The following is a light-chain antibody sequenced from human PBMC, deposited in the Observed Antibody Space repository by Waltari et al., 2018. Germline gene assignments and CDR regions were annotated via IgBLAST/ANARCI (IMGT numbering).Light chain of an antibody. V-gene: IGLV4-69*01. Sequence: QLILTPSPSSSASLGASVKLTCTLSSGHSSNVIEWLQQTPEKGPLFLMKVNSEGSHRKGDEIPDRFSGSSSGAQRYLSISNLQSEDEADYFCQTGGHGTWVFGGGTNLTVL. CDR3: QTGGHGTWV. CDR1: SGHSSNV. J-gene: IGLJ3*02. CDR2: VNSEGSH.